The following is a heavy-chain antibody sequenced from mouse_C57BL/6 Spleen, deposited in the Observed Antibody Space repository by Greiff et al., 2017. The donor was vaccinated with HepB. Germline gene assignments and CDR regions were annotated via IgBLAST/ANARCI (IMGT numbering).Heavy chain of an antibody. CDR2: IWTGGGT. J-gene: IGHJ1*03. CDR1: GFSLTSYA. V-gene: IGHV2-9-1*01. Sequence: VMLVESGPGLVAPSQSLSITCTVSGFSLTSYAISWVRQPPGKGLEWLGVIWTGGGTNYNSALKSRLSISKDNSKSQVFLKMNSLQTDDTARYYCARNPYYYGSNWYFDVWGTGTTVTVSS. D-gene: IGHD1-1*01. CDR3: ARNPYYYGSNWYFDV.